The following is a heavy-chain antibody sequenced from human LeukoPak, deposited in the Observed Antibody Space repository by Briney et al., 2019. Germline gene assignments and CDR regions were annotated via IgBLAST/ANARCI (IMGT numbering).Heavy chain of an antibody. Sequence: GGSLRLSCIASGSTFSSYWMSWVRQAPGGGLEWVANIKEDGSEKYYVDSVKGRFTISRDNAKISLYLQMNSLRAEDTAVYYCASQFWWAAVAGTTLDYWGQGTLVTVSS. CDR3: ASQFWWAAVAGTTLDY. D-gene: IGHD6-19*01. V-gene: IGHV3-7*05. J-gene: IGHJ4*02. CDR1: GSTFSSYW. CDR2: IKEDGSEK.